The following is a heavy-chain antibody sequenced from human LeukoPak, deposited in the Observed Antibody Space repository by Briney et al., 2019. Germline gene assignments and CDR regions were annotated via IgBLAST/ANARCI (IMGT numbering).Heavy chain of an antibody. CDR2: ISSSSSYI. J-gene: IGHJ6*02. D-gene: IGHD2-15*01. Sequence: GGSLRLSCAASGFTFSDYYMSWVRQAPGKGLEWVSSISSSSSYIYYADSVKGRFTISRDNAENSLYLQMNSLRAEDTAVYYCARDPRGAADIYGMDVWGQGTTVTVSS. V-gene: IGHV3-21*01. CDR1: GFTFSDYY. CDR3: ARDPRGAADIYGMDV.